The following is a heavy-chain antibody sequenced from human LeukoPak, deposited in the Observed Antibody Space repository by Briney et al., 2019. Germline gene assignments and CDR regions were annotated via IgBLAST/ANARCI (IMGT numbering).Heavy chain of an antibody. CDR1: GFTFSSYW. D-gene: IGHD3-10*01. V-gene: IGHV3-7*03. CDR2: IKQDGSEK. J-gene: IGHJ5*02. CDR3: ARDCPNDYGSGSPQGWFYP. Sequence: PGGSLRLSCAASGFTFSSYWMSWVRQAPGKGLEWVANIKQDGSEKYYVDSVRRRFTISRDNAKNSLYLQMNSLRAEDTAVYYWARDCPNDYGSGSPQGWFYPWGQEALVTVSS.